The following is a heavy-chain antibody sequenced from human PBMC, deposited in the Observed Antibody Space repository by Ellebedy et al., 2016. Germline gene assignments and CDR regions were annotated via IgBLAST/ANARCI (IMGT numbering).Heavy chain of an antibody. CDR1: GYSISSGYY. D-gene: IGHD4-17*01. CDR3: ARVRAYGDYSVDY. CDR2: IYHLGNT. V-gene: IGHV4-38-2*02. Sequence: SETLSLTCTVSGYSISSGYYWGWIRQPPGKGLQWIGSIYHLGNTDYNPSLKSRVTMSVDTSQNQFSLRLSSVTAADTAVYYCARVRAYGDYSVDYWGQGTLVTVSS. J-gene: IGHJ4*02.